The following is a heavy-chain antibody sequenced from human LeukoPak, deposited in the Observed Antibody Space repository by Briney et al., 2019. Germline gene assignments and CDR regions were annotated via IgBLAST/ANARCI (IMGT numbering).Heavy chain of an antibody. Sequence: GRSLRLSCAASGFTFSSYGMHWVRQAPGKGLEWVAVIWYDGSNKYYADSVKGRFTISRDNPKNTLYLQMNSLRAEDTAVYYCAKDSHGRRQRIRGLFDPWGQGTLVTVSS. D-gene: IGHD5-12*01. CDR2: IWYDGSNK. V-gene: IGHV3-33*06. J-gene: IGHJ5*02. CDR3: AKDSHGRRQRIRGLFDP. CDR1: GFTFSSYG.